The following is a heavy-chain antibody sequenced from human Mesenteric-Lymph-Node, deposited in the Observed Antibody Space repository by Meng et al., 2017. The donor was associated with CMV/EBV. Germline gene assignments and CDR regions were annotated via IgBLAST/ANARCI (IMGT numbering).Heavy chain of an antibody. CDR2: ISYDGSNK. Sequence: GESLKISCAASGFTFSSYAMHWVRQAPGKGLEWVAAISYDGSNKYYADSVKGRFTISRDNSKNTLYLQMNSLRAEDTAVYYCARGHYWGQGTLVTVSS. J-gene: IGHJ4*02. CDR3: ARGHY. V-gene: IGHV3-30-3*01. CDR1: GFTFSSYA.